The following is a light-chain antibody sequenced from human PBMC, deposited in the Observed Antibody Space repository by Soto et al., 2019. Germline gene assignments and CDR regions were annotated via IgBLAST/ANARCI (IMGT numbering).Light chain of an antibody. J-gene: IGKJ1*01. CDR2: DAS. CDR1: QSISYW. Sequence: DNQMTQSPSTLSASVGDRVTITCRASQSISYWLAWYQQKPGKAPKLLIYDASNLETGVPSRFSGSGSGTEFTLPISSLQPDDFATYYFQQYNTYSGTFGQGTKVEI. V-gene: IGKV1-5*01. CDR3: QQYNTYSGT.